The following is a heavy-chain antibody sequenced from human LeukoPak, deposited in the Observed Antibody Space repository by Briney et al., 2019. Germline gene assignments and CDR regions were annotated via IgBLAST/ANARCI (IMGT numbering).Heavy chain of an antibody. CDR1: GFTFSSYA. V-gene: IGHV3-23*01. CDR3: AKSGGTTYYYYGLDV. Sequence: GGSLRLSCAASGFTFSSYAMNWVRQAPGKGLEWVSAISGNGVITYYADSVKGRFTISRDNSKNTLYLQMNSLRAEDTAVYYCAKSGGTTYYYYGLDVWGQGTTVTVSS. D-gene: IGHD4-23*01. J-gene: IGHJ6*02. CDR2: ISGNGVIT.